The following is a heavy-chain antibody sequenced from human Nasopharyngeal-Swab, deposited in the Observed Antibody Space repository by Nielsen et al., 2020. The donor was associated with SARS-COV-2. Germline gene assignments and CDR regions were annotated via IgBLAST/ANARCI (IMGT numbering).Heavy chain of an antibody. CDR1: GGSISSSSDY. CDR3: ARAVATAILGY. D-gene: IGHD5-18*01. Sequence: SETLSRTCTVSGGSISSSSDYWGWIRQPPGKGLEWIGTIYYSGSTYYNPSLKSRVTISVDTSRNQFSLKLSSVTAADTAVYYCARAVATAILGYWGQGTLVTVSS. J-gene: IGHJ4*02. V-gene: IGHV4-39*01. CDR2: IYYSGST.